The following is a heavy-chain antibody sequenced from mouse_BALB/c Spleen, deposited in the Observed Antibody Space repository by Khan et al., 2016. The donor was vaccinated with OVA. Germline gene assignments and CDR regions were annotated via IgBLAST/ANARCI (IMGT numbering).Heavy chain of an antibody. V-gene: IGHV1-77*01. Sequence: QVQLQQSGADLARPGASVKLSCKASGYTFTDHYITWVKQKTGQGLEWIGEIYPGSGNTYYHENFKGKASLTADKSSNTAYMQLSSLTSEDSAVYFWARMDTTSFDFWGQGTTLTVSS. CDR1: GYTFTDHY. J-gene: IGHJ2*01. D-gene: IGHD2-3*01. CDR2: IYPGSGNT. CDR3: ARMDTTSFDF.